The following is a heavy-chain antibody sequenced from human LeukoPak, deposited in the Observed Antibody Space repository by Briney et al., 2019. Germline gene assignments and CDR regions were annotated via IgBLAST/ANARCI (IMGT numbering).Heavy chain of an antibody. CDR1: GYTFTNFG. D-gene: IGHD1-26*01. Sequence: ASVKVSCKASGYTFTNFGITWVRQAPGQGLEWMGWISAYNGNTDYAQKLQGRVTMTTDTSTSTAYMELGSLRSDDTAVYYCARGFRELGKPYYYYMDVWGKGPTVTVSS. CDR3: ARGFRELGKPYYYYMDV. J-gene: IGHJ6*03. CDR2: ISAYNGNT. V-gene: IGHV1-18*01.